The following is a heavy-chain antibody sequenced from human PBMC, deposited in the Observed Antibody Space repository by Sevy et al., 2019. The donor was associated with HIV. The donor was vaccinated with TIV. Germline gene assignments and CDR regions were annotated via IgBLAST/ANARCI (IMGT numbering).Heavy chain of an antibody. D-gene: IGHD4-17*01. V-gene: IGHV3-7*01. Sequence: GGSLRLSCAASGFTFSSYWMSWVRQAPGKGLEWVANIKQDGSEKYYVDSVKGRFTISRDNAKNSLYLQMNSLRAEETAVYYCARENLAVTTFRDYYYYGMDVWGQGTTVTVSS. CDR3: ARENLAVTTFRDYYYYGMDV. J-gene: IGHJ6*02. CDR2: IKQDGSEK. CDR1: GFTFSSYW.